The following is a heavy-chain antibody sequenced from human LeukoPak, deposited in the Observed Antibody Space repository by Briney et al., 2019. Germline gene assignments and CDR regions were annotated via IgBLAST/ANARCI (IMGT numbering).Heavy chain of an antibody. CDR1: GYTFTSYY. CDR2: INPSGGST. V-gene: IGHV1-46*01. J-gene: IGHJ4*02. D-gene: IGHD1-1*01. Sequence: ASVKVSCKASGYTFTSYYMHWVRQAPGQGLEWMGIINPSGGSTSYAQKFQGRVTMTRDMSTSTVYMELSSLRVEDTAVYYCAKTGNPATGDHWGQGTLVTVSS. CDR3: AKTGNPATGDH.